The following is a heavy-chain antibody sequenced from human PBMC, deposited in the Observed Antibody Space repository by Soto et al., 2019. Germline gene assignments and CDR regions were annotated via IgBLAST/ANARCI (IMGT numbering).Heavy chain of an antibody. CDR2: IIPIFGTA. V-gene: IGHV1-69*13. CDR3: ARGENRFLPTTAFGY. CDR1: GGTFSSYA. D-gene: IGHD1-7*01. Sequence: SVKVSCKASGGTFSSYAISWVRQAPGQGLEWMGGIIPIFGTANYAQKFQGRVTITADESTSTAYMELSSLRSADTAVYYCARGENRFLPTTAFGYWGQGTLVTVSS. J-gene: IGHJ4*02.